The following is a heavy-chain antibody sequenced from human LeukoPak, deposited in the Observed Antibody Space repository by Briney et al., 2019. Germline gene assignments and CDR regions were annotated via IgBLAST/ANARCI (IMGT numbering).Heavy chain of an antibody. Sequence: PGGSLRLSCAASGFTFSSYAMSWVRQAPGKGLEWVSAISGSGGSTYYADSVKGRFTISRDNSKNTLYLQMNSLRAEDTAVYYCAKDPGDYYGSGSFVGPHFDYWGQGTLVTVSS. J-gene: IGHJ4*02. CDR1: GFTFSSYA. V-gene: IGHV3-23*01. CDR2: ISGSGGST. CDR3: AKDPGDYYGSGSFVGPHFDY. D-gene: IGHD3-10*01.